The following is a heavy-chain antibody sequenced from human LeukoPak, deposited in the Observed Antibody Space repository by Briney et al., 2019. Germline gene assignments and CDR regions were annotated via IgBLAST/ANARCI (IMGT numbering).Heavy chain of an antibody. Sequence: SQTLSLTCAVSGGSISSGGYSWSWIRQPPGKGLEWIGYIYHSGSTYYNPSLKSRVTISVDRSKNQFSLKLSSVTAADTAVYYCARTYSNYGGSYYYYYMDVWGKGTTVTVSS. J-gene: IGHJ6*03. CDR3: ARTYSNYGGSYYYYYMDV. CDR2: IYHSGST. D-gene: IGHD4-11*01. CDR1: GGSISSGGYS. V-gene: IGHV4-30-2*01.